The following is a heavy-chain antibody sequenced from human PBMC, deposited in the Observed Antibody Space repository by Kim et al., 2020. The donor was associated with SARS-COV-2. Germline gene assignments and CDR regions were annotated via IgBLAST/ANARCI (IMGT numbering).Heavy chain of an antibody. D-gene: IGHD1-1*01. CDR1: GGTFSSYA. CDR3: ARGGEAGTGGNYFDY. J-gene: IGHJ4*02. CDR2: IIPIFGTA. V-gene: IGHV1-69*13. Sequence: SVKVSCKASGGTFSSYAISWVRQAPGQGLEWMGGIIPIFGTANYAQKFQGRVTLTADESTSTAYMELSSLRSEDTAVYYCARGGEAGTGGNYFDYWGQGTLVTVSS.